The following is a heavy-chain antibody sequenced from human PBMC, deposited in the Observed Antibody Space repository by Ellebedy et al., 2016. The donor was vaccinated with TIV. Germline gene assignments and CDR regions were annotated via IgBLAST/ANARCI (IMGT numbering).Heavy chain of an antibody. D-gene: IGHD3-10*01. CDR1: GFTFSNYW. CDR2: IKQDGSEK. CDR3: ARDSMVRGLVGVPDF. Sequence: PGGSLRLSCAASGFTFSNYWMSWVRQAPGKGLEWVANIKQDGSEKNFLDSVKGRFTISRDNAKNSLYLQMDSLRAEDTAVYYCARDSMVRGLVGVPDFWGQGNLVTVSS. V-gene: IGHV3-7*01. J-gene: IGHJ4*02.